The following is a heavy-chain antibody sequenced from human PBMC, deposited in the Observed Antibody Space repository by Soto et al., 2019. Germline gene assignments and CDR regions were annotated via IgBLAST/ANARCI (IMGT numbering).Heavy chain of an antibody. V-gene: IGHV3-53*01. Sequence: PGGSLRLSCAASGFTFTSHAMHWVRQTPGMGLEWVSVIYNDGTTYYADSVKGRFTLSRDTSKNTLSLQMDSLRAEDTAVYYCVRPLPSGRDYGMDVWGQGTTVTVSS. CDR1: GFTFTSHA. J-gene: IGHJ6*02. D-gene: IGHD3-10*01. CDR2: IYNDGTT. CDR3: VRPLPSGRDYGMDV.